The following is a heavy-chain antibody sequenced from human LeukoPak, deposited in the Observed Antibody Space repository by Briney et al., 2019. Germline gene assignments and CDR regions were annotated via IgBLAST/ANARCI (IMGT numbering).Heavy chain of an antibody. J-gene: IGHJ4*02. D-gene: IGHD5-24*01. V-gene: IGHV3-74*01. CDR2: VIRDGSFT. Sequence: PGGSLRLFCAASGFTFRSYWMHWVRQAPGKGLEWVSRVIRDGSFTNYADSVKGRFTISRGNAKNTLYLRMSSLRAEDTAVYFCVRDGDDFNFDYWGQGSLVTVSS. CDR1: GFTFRSYW. CDR3: VRDGDDFNFDY.